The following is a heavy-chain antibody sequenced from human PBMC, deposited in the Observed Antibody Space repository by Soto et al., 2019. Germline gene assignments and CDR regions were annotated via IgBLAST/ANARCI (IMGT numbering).Heavy chain of an antibody. V-gene: IGHV4-4*02. J-gene: IGHJ4*02. CDR1: GGSIRSNNR. CDR3: ARVYSGSYSDY. Sequence: QVQLQESGPGLVKPSGTLSLSCAVSGGSIRSNNRWSWVRQPPGKGLEWIGEIFHSGSTNYNPSLKTRVTISVDEAKIQFSLKLSSVTAADTAVYYCARVYSGSYSDYWGQGTLGTVSS. D-gene: IGHD1-26*01. CDR2: IFHSGST.